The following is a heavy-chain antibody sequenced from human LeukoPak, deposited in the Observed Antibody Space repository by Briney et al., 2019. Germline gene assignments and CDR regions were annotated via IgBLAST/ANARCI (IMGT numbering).Heavy chain of an antibody. CDR1: GYTFTSYG. J-gene: IGHJ4*02. Sequence: ASVKVSCKASGYTFTSYGISWVRQAPGQGLEWMGWISGNNGNTNYAQKFQGRVTMTTDTSTSTAYMEMRSLRSDDTAVYYCARDFFHGHCAGLSCFLLDYWGQGSLVTVSS. CDR2: ISGNNGNT. CDR3: ARDFFHGHCAGLSCFLLDY. D-gene: IGHD2-15*01. V-gene: IGHV1-18*01.